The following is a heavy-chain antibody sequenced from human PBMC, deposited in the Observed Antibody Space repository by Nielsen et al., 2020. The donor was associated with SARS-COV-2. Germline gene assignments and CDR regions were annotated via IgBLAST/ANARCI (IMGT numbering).Heavy chain of an antibody. Sequence: VRQAPEKGLEWIGEIYHSGSTNYNPSLKSRVTVSVDKSKNQFSLKLSSVTAADTAVYYCARASITIFGVVIIPITFDIWGQGTMVTVSS. V-gene: IGHV4-4*02. D-gene: IGHD3-3*01. J-gene: IGHJ3*02. CDR2: IYHSGST. CDR3: ARASITIFGVVIIPITFDI.